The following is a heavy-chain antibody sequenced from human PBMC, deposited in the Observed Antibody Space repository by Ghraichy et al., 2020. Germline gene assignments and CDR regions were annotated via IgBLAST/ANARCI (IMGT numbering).Heavy chain of an antibody. Sequence: GGSLRLSCAASGFTFSSYSMNWVRQAPGKGLEWVSSISSSSSYIYYADSVKGRFTISRDNAKNSLYLQMNSLRAEDTAVYYCAREFVSGSGWLGYYYYYGMDVWGQGTTVTVSS. CDR2: ISSSSSYI. CDR3: AREFVSGSGWLGYYYYYGMDV. J-gene: IGHJ6*02. CDR1: GFTFSSYS. V-gene: IGHV3-21*01. D-gene: IGHD6-19*01.